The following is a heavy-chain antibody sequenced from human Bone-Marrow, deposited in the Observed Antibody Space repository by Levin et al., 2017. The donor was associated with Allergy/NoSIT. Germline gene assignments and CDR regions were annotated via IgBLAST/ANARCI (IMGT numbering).Heavy chain of an antibody. J-gene: IGHJ4*02. CDR2: ISGSGSNT. Sequence: QTGGSPRLSCAASGLIFSNYAMNWVRQAPGKGLEWVSQISGSGSNTHYADSVRGRFTFSRDNSNNTVYLQMNSLRADDTAVYYCAGYDTSGYHSPFDYWGQGTLVTVSS. CDR1: GLIFSNYA. D-gene: IGHD3-22*01. V-gene: IGHV3-23*01. CDR3: AGYDTSGYHSPFDY.